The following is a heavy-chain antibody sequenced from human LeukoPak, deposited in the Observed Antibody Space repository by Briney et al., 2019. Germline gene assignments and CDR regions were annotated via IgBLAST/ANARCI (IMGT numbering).Heavy chain of an antibody. CDR2: ISAYNVNT. D-gene: IGHD5-12*01. CDR3: AREVVAVVLDY. CDR1: HYTFTPSV. J-gene: IGHJ4*02. Sequence: ASVNVSYTPSHYTFTPSVISGVRQAPGHRLEWMGWISAYNVNTNYAQKLQGRVTMTTDTSTRTAERELRSLRSDDTAVYYCAREVVAVVLDYWGEGTLVTVSS. V-gene: IGHV1-18*01.